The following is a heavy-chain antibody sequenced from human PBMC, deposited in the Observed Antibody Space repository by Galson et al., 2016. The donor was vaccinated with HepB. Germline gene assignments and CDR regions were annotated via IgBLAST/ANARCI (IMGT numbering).Heavy chain of an antibody. CDR3: ARVGFCSGAGCRGRDWFDP. CDR2: ISVTSTYT. D-gene: IGHD2-15*01. V-gene: IGHV3-11*06. J-gene: IGHJ5*02. CDR1: GFTFSDYY. Sequence: SLRLSCAASGFTFSDYYMSWIRQAPGKGLEWVSYISVTSTYTNYADSVKGRFTVSRDNAKNSLYLQINSLRAEDKALYYCARVGFCSGAGCRGRDWFDPWGQGSPVTVSS.